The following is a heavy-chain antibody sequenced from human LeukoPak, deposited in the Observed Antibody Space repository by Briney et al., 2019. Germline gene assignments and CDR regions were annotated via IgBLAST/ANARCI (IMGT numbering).Heavy chain of an antibody. Sequence: GGSLRLSCAASGFTVSTNYMSWVRQAPGRGLEWVSVIYAGGTTYYADSVRGRFTISRDNSKNTLYLQMNSLRAEDTAVYYCARDCGGGSCYGPYDAFDIWGQGTMVTVSS. CDR2: IYAGGTT. V-gene: IGHV3-53*01. J-gene: IGHJ3*02. CDR1: GFTVSTNY. D-gene: IGHD2-15*01. CDR3: ARDCGGGSCYGPYDAFDI.